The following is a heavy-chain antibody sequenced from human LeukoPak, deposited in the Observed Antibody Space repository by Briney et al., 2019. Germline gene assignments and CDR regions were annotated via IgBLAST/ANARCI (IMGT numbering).Heavy chain of an antibody. CDR3: ARGGGDGYNFDY. D-gene: IGHD5-24*01. V-gene: IGHV1-8*01. Sequence: ASVKVSCTASGYTFTSYDINWVRQATGQGLEWMGWMSPNSGNTGYAQKFQGRVTMTRNTSISTAYMELSSLRSEDTAVYYCARGGGDGYNFDYWGQGTLVTVSS. CDR1: GYTFTSYD. J-gene: IGHJ4*02. CDR2: MSPNSGNT.